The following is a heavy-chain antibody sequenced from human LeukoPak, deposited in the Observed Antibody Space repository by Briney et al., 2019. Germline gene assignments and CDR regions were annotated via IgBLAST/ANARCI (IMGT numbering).Heavy chain of an antibody. V-gene: IGHV4-34*01. J-gene: IGHJ4*02. CDR3: ARGDGYNPIFDY. CDR1: GGSISSYY. CDR2: INHSGST. D-gene: IGHD5-24*01. Sequence: SETLSLACTVSGGSISSYYWSWIRQPPGKGLEWIGEINHSGSTNYNPSLKSRVTISVDTSKNQFSLKLSSVTAADTAVYYCARGDGYNPIFDYWGQGTLVTVSS.